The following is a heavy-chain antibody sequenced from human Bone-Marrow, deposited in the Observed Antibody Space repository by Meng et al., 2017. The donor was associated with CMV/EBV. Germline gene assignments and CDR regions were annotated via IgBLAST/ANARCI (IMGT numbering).Heavy chain of an antibody. Sequence: SRALSRFTVLDNSRTWLRHAPGKGLERVSLISINYTTFYATSVMRRFTICRDNSHNTLYLQRNSLSLEYLAMYSCAWGDAWDQILDSWGQGALVTVSS. D-gene: IGHD3-16*01. J-gene: IGHJ4*02. CDR3: AWGDAWDQILDS. CDR1: RFTVLDNS. V-gene: IGHV3-53*01. CDR2: ISINYTT.